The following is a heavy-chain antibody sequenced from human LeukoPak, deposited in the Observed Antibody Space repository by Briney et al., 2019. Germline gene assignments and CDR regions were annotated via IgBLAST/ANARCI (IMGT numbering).Heavy chain of an antibody. CDR2: IYSAGNT. J-gene: IGHJ4*02. Sequence: GGSLRLSCVASGFTVSSNYMSWVRQAPGEGLEWVSVIYSAGNTYYADSVKGRFTISRHNSKNTLYLQMNSLRVEDTAVYYCARGGTPGYSSGRIDYWGQGTLVTVSS. D-gene: IGHD6-19*01. V-gene: IGHV3-53*04. CDR1: GFTVSSNY. CDR3: ARGGTPGYSSGRIDY.